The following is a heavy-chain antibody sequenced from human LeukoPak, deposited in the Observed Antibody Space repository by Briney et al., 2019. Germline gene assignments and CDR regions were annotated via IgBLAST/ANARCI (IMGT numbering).Heavy chain of an antibody. D-gene: IGHD1-26*01. CDR3: ARAVGTTTGDAFDV. CDR1: GFTFSSYS. Sequence: GGSLRLSCVASGFTFSSYSMNWVRQAPGKGLEWVSSISSGSSYIYYADYADSVKGRFSISRDNAKNSLYLQMNSLRVEDTAVYYCARAVGTTTGDAFDVWGRGTMVTVSS. V-gene: IGHV3-21*06. J-gene: IGHJ3*01. CDR2: ISSGSSYI.